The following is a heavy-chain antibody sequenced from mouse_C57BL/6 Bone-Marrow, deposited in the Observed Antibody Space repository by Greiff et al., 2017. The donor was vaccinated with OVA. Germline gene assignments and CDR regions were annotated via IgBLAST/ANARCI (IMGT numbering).Heavy chain of an antibody. CDR1: GFTFSDYG. Sequence: EVQLVESGGGLVQPGGSLKLSCAASGFTFSDYGMAWVRQAPRKGPEWVAFFSNLAYSIYYADTVTGRFTISRENAKNTLYLEMSSLRSEDTAMYYCARHLNYYGSSPRRYFDVWGTGTTVTVSS. CDR2: FSNLAYSI. J-gene: IGHJ1*03. CDR3: ARHLNYYGSSPRRYFDV. V-gene: IGHV5-15*01. D-gene: IGHD1-1*01.